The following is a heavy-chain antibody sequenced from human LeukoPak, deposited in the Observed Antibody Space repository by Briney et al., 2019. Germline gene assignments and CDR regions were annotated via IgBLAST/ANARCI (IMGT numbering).Heavy chain of an antibody. Sequence: PSETLSLTCNVSGGSISRSSYYWGWIRQPPGKGLEWIASMYYTGSTYHNPSLKSRVTISVDTSKNQFSLKLSSVTAADTAVYYCARIRVGGYYSHAFDIWGQGTMVTVSS. J-gene: IGHJ3*02. V-gene: IGHV4-39*01. D-gene: IGHD3-22*01. CDR1: GGSISRSSYY. CDR2: MYYTGST. CDR3: ARIRVGGYYSHAFDI.